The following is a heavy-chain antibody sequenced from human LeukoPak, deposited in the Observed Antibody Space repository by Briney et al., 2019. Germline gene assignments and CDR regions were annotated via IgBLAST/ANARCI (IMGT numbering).Heavy chain of an antibody. V-gene: IGHV3-66*01. CDR3: ARDGGNNSWYGMDV. CDR1: GFTVSSNY. CDR2: IYRVGST. Sequence: GGSLRLSCSASGFTVSSNYMSWVRQAPGKGLEWVSIIYRVGSTFYADSVEGRFTISRDNSKNTLYLQMNSLRVEDTAIYYCARDGGNNSWYGMDVWGQGTTVTVSS. D-gene: IGHD4-23*01. J-gene: IGHJ6*02.